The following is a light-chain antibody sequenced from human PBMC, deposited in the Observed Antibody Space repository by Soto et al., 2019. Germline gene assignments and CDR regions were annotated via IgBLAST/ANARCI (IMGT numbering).Light chain of an antibody. Sequence: QSVLTQPPSASGTPGQRVTISCSGTSSNIGSKTVNWYQQLPGTAPKLLIYTNSQRPSGVPDRFSGSKSGTSASLAISGLQSEDEADYYCAAWDDSLKGWVVGGGTKLTVL. CDR3: AAWDDSLKGWV. J-gene: IGLJ3*02. CDR2: TNS. V-gene: IGLV1-44*01. CDR1: SSNIGSKT.